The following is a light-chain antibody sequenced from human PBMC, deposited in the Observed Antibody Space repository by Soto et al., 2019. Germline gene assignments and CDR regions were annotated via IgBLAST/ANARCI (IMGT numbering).Light chain of an antibody. CDR3: SSYTSINTHV. CDR1: SSDIGGYKY. Sequence: QSALTQPASVSGSPGQSITISCTGTSSDIGGYKYVSWYQQKPDKAPKLMIYDVSYRPSGVSDRFSGSKSGNTASLTISGLQAEDEPDYYCSSYTSINTHVFGTGTKLTVL. J-gene: IGLJ1*01. V-gene: IGLV2-14*01. CDR2: DVS.